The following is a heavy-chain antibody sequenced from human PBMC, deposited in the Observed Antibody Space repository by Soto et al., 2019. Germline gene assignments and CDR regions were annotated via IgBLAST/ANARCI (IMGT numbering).Heavy chain of an antibody. CDR3: ARGPMESGSYYPNFDY. CDR1: GGTFSSYA. V-gene: IGHV1-69*13. CDR2: IIPIFGTA. Sequence: SLQVSCKASGGTFSSYAISWVRQAPGQGLEWMGGIIPIFGTANYAQKFQGRVTITADESTSTAYMELSSLRSEDTAVYYCARGPMESGSYYPNFDYWGQGTLVTVSS. D-gene: IGHD1-26*01. J-gene: IGHJ4*02.